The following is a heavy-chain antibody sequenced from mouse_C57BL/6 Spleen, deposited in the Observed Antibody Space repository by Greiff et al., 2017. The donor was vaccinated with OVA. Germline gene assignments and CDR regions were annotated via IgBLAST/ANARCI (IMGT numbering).Heavy chain of an antibody. V-gene: IGHV1-52*01. J-gene: IGHJ2*01. CDR1: GYTFTSYW. Sequence: QVQLQQPGAELVRPGSSVKLSCKASGYTFTSYWMHWVKQRPIQGLEWIGNIDPSDSDTHYNQKFKDKATLTVDKSSSTASMQLSSLTSEDSAVYYCARYGSSLFDYWGQGTTLTVSS. D-gene: IGHD1-1*01. CDR2: IDPSDSDT. CDR3: ARYGSSLFDY.